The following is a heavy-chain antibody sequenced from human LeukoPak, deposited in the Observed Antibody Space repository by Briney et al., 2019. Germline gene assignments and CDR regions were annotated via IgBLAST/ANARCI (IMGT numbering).Heavy chain of an antibody. CDR2: IRYDGSNK. D-gene: IGHD6-13*01. J-gene: IGHJ3*02. CDR3: ARTTSAGTANDAFDI. V-gene: IGHV3-30*02. Sequence: GGSLRLSCAASGFTFSSYGMHWVRQAPGKGLEWVAFIRYDGSNKYYADSVKGRFTISRDNSKNTLYLQMNSLRAEDTAVYYCARTTSAGTANDAFDIWGQGTMVTVSS. CDR1: GFTFSSYG.